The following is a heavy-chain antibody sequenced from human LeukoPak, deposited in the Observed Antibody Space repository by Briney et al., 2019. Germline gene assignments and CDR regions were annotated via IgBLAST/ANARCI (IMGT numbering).Heavy chain of an antibody. CDR1: GFTFSSYS. Sequence: GGSLRLSCAASGFTFSSYSMNWVRQAPGKGLEWVSSISSSSSYIYYADSVKGRFTISRDNAKNPLYLQMNSLRAEDTAVYYCARLNPRYSSGRDYWGQGTLVTVSS. CDR3: ARLNPRYSSGRDY. J-gene: IGHJ4*02. V-gene: IGHV3-21*01. CDR2: ISSSSSYI. D-gene: IGHD6-19*01.